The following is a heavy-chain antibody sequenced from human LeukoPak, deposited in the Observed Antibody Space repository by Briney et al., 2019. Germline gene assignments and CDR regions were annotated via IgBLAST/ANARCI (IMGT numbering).Heavy chain of an antibody. CDR3: ARDPRYCSSTSCNYYYYYYMDV. CDR1: GYTFTGYY. J-gene: IGHJ6*03. V-gene: IGHV1-2*03. CDR2: TNPNGGGT. Sequence: LGASVKVSCKASGYTFTGYYMHWVRQAPGQGLEWMGWTNPNGGGTNYAQKFQGRVTMTRDTSISTAYMELSRLRSDDTAVYYCARDPRYCSSTSCNYYYYYYMDVWGKGTTVTVSS. D-gene: IGHD2-2*01.